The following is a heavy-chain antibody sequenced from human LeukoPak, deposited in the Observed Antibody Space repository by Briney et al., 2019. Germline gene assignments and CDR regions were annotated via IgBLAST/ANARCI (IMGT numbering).Heavy chain of an antibody. Sequence: ASVKVSCKASGYTFTTYDINWVRQATGQGLEWMGWMNPNSGNTGYTQKFRGRVTMTRNTSISTAYMELSSLRSEDTAVYYCARGRGSGHKENWFDPWGQGTLVTVSS. CDR1: GYTFTTYD. V-gene: IGHV1-8*01. CDR2: MNPNSGNT. CDR3: ARGRGSGHKENWFDP. D-gene: IGHD6-19*01. J-gene: IGHJ5*02.